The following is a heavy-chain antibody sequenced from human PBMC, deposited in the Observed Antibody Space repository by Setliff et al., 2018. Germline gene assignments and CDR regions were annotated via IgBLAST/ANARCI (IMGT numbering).Heavy chain of an antibody. CDR2: ISGYNGNT. CDR3: ARAPKAARRYYYYMDV. Sequence: ASVKVSCKASGYNFKTYAISWVRQAPGQGLEWMGWISGYNGNTDYAQNFQGRVTMTTDTSTSTAYMELRSLRSDDTAVYYCARAPKAARRYYYYMDVWGKGTTVTVS. CDR1: GYNFKTYA. V-gene: IGHV1-18*01. D-gene: IGHD6-6*01. J-gene: IGHJ6*03.